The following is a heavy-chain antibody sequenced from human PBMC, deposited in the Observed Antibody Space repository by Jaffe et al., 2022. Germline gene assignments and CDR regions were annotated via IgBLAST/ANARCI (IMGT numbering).Heavy chain of an antibody. CDR3: AREREIGQGYCSGGSCPYYYYYYMDV. CDR2: ISSSSSYI. V-gene: IGHV3-21*01. D-gene: IGHD2-15*01. CDR1: GFTFSSYS. J-gene: IGHJ6*03. Sequence: EVQLVESGGGLVKPGGSLRLSCAASGFTFSSYSMNWVRQAPGKGLEWVSSISSSSSYIYYADSVKGRFTISRDNAKNSLYLQMNSLRAEDTAVYYCAREREIGQGYCSGGSCPYYYYYYMDVWGKGTTVTVSS.